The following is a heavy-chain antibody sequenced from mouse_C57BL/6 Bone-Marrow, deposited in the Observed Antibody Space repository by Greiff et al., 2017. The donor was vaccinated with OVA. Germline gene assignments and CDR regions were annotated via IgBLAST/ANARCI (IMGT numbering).Heavy chain of an antibody. CDR2: INPYNGGT. J-gene: IGHJ3*01. V-gene: IGHV1-19*01. Sequence: EVQLQQSGPVLVKPGASVKMSCTASGYTFTDYYMNWVKQSHGKSLEWIGVINPYNGGTSYNQKFKGKATLTVDKSSSTAYMELNSLTSEDSAVYYCARRGNYYGSSYPFADWGQGTLVTVSA. CDR3: ARRGNYYGSSYPFAD. CDR1: GYTFTDYY. D-gene: IGHD1-1*01.